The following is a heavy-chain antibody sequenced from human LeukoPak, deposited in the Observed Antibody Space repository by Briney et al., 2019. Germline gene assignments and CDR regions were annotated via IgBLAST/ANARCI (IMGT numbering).Heavy chain of an antibody. Sequence: GGSLRLSRAASGFSFSTYAMSWVRQAPGKGLEWVSAISGSGGRTYYADSVKGRFTVSRDDSKNTLYLQMNSLRAEDTAVYYCAKERSSSGFFDYWGQGTLVTVSS. CDR1: GFSFSTYA. J-gene: IGHJ4*02. CDR2: ISGSGGRT. CDR3: AKERSSSGFFDY. D-gene: IGHD3-22*01. V-gene: IGHV3-23*01.